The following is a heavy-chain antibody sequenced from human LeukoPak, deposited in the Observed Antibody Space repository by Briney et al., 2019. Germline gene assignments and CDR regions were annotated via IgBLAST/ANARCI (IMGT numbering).Heavy chain of an antibody. CDR3: ARGRVSSSTWYSTYYYYFYIDV. Sequence: SETLSLTCSVSDDSITMYYWTWIRQPPGKGLEWIGYVDHTGSTNFNPSLNGRVSISSDTTNNLFSLRLRSVTAADRAVYFCARGRVSSSTWYSTYYYYFYIDVWGKGTTVTVSS. D-gene: IGHD1-1*01. CDR2: VDHTGST. J-gene: IGHJ6*03. CDR1: DDSITMYY. V-gene: IGHV4-59*01.